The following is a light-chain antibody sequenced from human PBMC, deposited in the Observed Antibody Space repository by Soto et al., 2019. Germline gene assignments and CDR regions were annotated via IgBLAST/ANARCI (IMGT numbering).Light chain of an antibody. CDR2: EVS. Sequence: QSALTQPPSVSGSPGLSVTISCTGTSSDVGSYNRVSWYQQPPGTAPKLMIYEVSNRPSGVPDRFSGSKSGNTASLTISGLQAEDEADYYCSSYTSSSTYVFGTGTKLTVL. V-gene: IGLV2-18*02. J-gene: IGLJ1*01. CDR1: SSDVGSYNR. CDR3: SSYTSSSTYV.